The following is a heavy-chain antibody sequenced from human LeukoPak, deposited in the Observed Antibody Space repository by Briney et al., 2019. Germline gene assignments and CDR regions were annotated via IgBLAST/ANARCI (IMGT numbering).Heavy chain of an antibody. D-gene: IGHD3-3*01. Sequence: GGSLILCCAASGYTFSSYAMSWVRQAPGKGLAWVSAISGSGGSTYYADSVKGRFTISRDNSKNTLYLQMNSLRAEDTAVYYCAKALITIFGDWGQGTLVTVSS. J-gene: IGHJ4*02. CDR2: ISGSGGST. CDR3: AKALITIFGD. V-gene: IGHV3-23*01. CDR1: GYTFSSYA.